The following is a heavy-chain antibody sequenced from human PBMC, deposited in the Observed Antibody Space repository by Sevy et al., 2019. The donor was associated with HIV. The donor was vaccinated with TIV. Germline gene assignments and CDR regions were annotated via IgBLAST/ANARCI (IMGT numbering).Heavy chain of an antibody. CDR3: ARDSRAVASYYYYYMDV. CDR2: IYTSGST. V-gene: IGHV4-4*07. Sequence: SETLSLTCTVSGGSISSYYWSWIRQPAEKGLEWIGRIYTSGSTNYNPSLKSRVTMSVDTSKNQFSLKLSSVTAADTAVYYCARDSRAVASYYYYYMDVWGKGTTVTVSS. J-gene: IGHJ6*03. D-gene: IGHD6-19*01. CDR1: GGSISSYY.